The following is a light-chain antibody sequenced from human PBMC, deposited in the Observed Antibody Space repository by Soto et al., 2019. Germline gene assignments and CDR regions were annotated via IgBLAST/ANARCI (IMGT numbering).Light chain of an antibody. V-gene: IGKV3-15*01. J-gene: IGKJ1*01. Sequence: IVMTQSPATLSVSPGERATLSCRASQSVSSNLAWYQRRPGQAPRLLIYGASTRATGIPARFSGSGSGTESTLPISSLQPEDFAVYYCQQYTNWPPWTFGQGTKVEIK. CDR3: QQYTNWPPWT. CDR2: GAS. CDR1: QSVSSN.